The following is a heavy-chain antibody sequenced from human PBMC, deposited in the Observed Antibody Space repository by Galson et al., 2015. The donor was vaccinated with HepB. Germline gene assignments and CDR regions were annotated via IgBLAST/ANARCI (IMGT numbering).Heavy chain of an antibody. Sequence: SLRLSCAASGFTFSSYTVNWVRQAPGKGLEWVSSISSSTSYIYYADSVKGRFTISRDNAKDSLYLQMNSLRAEDTAVYYCARYYYGSGSYFIDYWGQGTLVTVSS. J-gene: IGHJ4*02. V-gene: IGHV3-21*01. D-gene: IGHD3-10*01. CDR3: ARYYYGSGSYFIDY. CDR1: GFTFSSYT. CDR2: ISSSTSYI.